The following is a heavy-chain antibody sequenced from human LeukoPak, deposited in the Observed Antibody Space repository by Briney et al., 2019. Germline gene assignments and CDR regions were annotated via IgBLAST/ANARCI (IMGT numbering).Heavy chain of an antibody. J-gene: IGHJ6*03. V-gene: IGHV1-2*02. CDR2: INPNSGGT. Sequence: ASVKVSCKASGYTFTGYYMHWVRQAPGQGLEWMGWINPNSGGTNYAQKLQGRVTMTTDTSTSTAYMELRSLRSDDTAVYYCARLTAPGYSYYYYYYYMDVWGKGTTVTVSS. CDR1: GYTFTGYY. CDR3: ARLTAPGYSYYYYYYYMDV. D-gene: IGHD4-23*01.